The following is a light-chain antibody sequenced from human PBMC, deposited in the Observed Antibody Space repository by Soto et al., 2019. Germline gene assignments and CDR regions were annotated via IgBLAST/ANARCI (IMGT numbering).Light chain of an antibody. Sequence: EIVLTQSPGTLSLSPGERATLSCRASQRVSSSYLAWYQQKPGQAPRLLIYGASSRATGIPDRFSGSGSGTDFTLTISGLEPEDFAVYYCQQYGSSGTFGQGTK. V-gene: IGKV3-20*01. J-gene: IGKJ1*01. CDR2: GAS. CDR1: QRVSSSY. CDR3: QQYGSSGT.